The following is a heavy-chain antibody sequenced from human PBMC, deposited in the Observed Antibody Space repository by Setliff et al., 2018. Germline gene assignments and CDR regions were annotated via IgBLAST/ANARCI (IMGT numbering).Heavy chain of an antibody. J-gene: IGHJ4*02. CDR1: GFTFSAYG. V-gene: IGHV3-33*08. D-gene: IGHD2-15*01. CDR3: ARTCSGSGCYAGLES. CDR2: IWDDGGNK. Sequence: GGSLRLSCAASGFTFSAYGMHWVRQAPGKGLEWVAVIWDDGGNKYHADAVKGRFTISRDNSKNTLYLQMNSLRPEDTAVYYCARTCSGSGCYAGLESWGQGTPVTVSS.